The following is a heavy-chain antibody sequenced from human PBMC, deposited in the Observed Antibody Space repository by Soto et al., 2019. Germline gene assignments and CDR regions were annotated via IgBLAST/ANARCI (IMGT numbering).Heavy chain of an antibody. CDR2: LYYSGST. CDR3: ARQVFSGMDV. CDR1: GDSIRRNNNY. V-gene: IGHV4-39*01. J-gene: IGHJ6*02. Sequence: PSETLSLTCSVSGDSIRRNNNYWGWIRQPPGKGLEWIGSLYYSGSTYYNPSLKSRVTISVDTSKNQFSLKLSSVTAADTAVYYCARQVFSGMDVWGQGTTVTVSS.